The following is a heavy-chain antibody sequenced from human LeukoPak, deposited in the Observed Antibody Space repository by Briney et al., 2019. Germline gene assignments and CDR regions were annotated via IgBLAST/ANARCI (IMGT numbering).Heavy chain of an antibody. D-gene: IGHD3-9*01. J-gene: IGHJ6*03. CDR3: ARLTGYYYFYYSMDV. CDR1: GGSIRNSNYY. Sequence: PSETLSLTCTVSGGSIRNSNYYWGWIRQPPGKGLECIGSISYSGSSYYNPSLKSRVTISVDTSKNQFSLRLSSVTAADTAVYYCARLTGYYYFYYSMDVWGKGTTVTISS. V-gene: IGHV4-39*01. CDR2: ISYSGSS.